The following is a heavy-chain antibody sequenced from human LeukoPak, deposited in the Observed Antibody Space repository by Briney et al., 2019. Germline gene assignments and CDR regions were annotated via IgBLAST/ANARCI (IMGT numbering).Heavy chain of an antibody. V-gene: IGHV1-2*02. CDR3: AGTRGATTGGWFDP. J-gene: IGHJ5*02. Sequence: GASVKVPCKASGYTFTGYYMHWVRQAPGQGLEWMGWINPNSGGTNYAQKFQGRVTMTRDTSISTAYMELSRLRSDDTAVYYCAGTRGATTGGWFDPWGQGTLVTVSS. CDR1: GYTFTGYY. D-gene: IGHD1-26*01. CDR2: INPNSGGT.